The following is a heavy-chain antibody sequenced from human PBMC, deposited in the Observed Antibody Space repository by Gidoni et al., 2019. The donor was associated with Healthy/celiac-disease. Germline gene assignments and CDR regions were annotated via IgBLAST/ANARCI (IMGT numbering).Heavy chain of an antibody. CDR1: RFTFSSYG. J-gene: IGHJ4*02. CDR3: AKDRYSSGWTLRDY. Sequence: QVQLVESGGGVVQPGRSLRLSCAASRFTFSSYGMHWVRQAPGKGLEWVAVISYDGSNKYYADSVKGRFTISRDNSKNTLYLQMNSLRAEDTAVYYCAKDRYSSGWTLRDYWGQGTLVTVSS. D-gene: IGHD6-19*01. V-gene: IGHV3-30*18. CDR2: ISYDGSNK.